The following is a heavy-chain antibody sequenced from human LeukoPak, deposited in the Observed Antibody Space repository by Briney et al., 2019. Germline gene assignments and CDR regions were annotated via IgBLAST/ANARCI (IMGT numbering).Heavy chain of an antibody. CDR2: ITNNADAT. CDR3: AKDFWSGNYQSGGLDV. CDR1: GFTFDEYA. V-gene: IGHV3-23*01. J-gene: IGHJ6*02. D-gene: IGHD3-3*01. Sequence: GGSLGLYCAASGFTFDEYAMSWVRQAPGKGLEWVSHITNNADATYYADSVKGRFTVSRDNSNNILYLQLDSLRAEDAAVYYCAKDFWSGNYQSGGLDVWAQGSTVTISS.